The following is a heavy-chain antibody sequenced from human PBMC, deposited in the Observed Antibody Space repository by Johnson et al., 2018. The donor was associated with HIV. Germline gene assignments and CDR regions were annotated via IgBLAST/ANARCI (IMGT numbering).Heavy chain of an antibody. D-gene: IGHD5-12*01. V-gene: IGHV3-30-3*01. CDR2: ISYDGINR. J-gene: IGHJ3*02. CDR3: ASLYSGYDNDAFDI. Sequence: QMQLVESGGGVVQPGRSLRLSCAASGFTFSSYSMHWVRQAPGKGLEWVAIISYDGINRYYEASVKGRFTISRDKSKDTLYLQMNSLRAEDTAVYYCASLYSGYDNDAFDIWGQGTMVTVSS. CDR1: GFTFSSYS.